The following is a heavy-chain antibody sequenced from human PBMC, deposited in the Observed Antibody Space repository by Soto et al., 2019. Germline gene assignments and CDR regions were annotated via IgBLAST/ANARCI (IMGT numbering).Heavy chain of an antibody. CDR3: AHSGREWLVPYYYYHGMDV. CDR1: GFSLSTSGVG. J-gene: IGHJ6*01. V-gene: IGHV2-5*01. Sequence: SGPTLVNPTQTLTLTCTFSGFSLSTSGVGVGWIRQPPGKALEWLALIYWNDDKRYSPSLKSRLTITKDTSKNQVVLTMTNMGPVDTATYYCAHSGREWLVPYYYYHGMDVWGQWTTVAVSS. CDR2: IYWNDDK. D-gene: IGHD6-19*01.